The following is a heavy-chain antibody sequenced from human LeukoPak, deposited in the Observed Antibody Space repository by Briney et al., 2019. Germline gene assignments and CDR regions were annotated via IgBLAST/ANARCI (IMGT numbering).Heavy chain of an antibody. CDR2: IYFSGRT. CDR3: TRQHEISGTQHYFDY. J-gene: IGHJ4*02. D-gene: IGHD1-26*01. V-gene: IGHV4-59*08. Sequence: PSETLSLTCTVSGGSISSYYWSWIRQPPGKGLEWIGYIYFSGRTYYNPSLKSRVTISVDTSKNQISLKLTSVTAADTAVYYCTRQHEISGTQHYFDYWGQGILVTVSS. CDR1: GGSISSYY.